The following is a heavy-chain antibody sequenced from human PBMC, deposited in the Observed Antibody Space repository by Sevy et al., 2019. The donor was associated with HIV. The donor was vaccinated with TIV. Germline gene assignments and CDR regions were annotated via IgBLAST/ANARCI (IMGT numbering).Heavy chain of an antibody. J-gene: IGHJ5*02. CDR2: INSDGSST. V-gene: IGHV3-74*01. CDR1: GFTFSSYW. Sequence: GGSLRLSCAASGFTFSSYWMHWVRQAPGKGLVWVSCINSDGSSTSYADSVKGRFTISRDNAKNTLYLQMNSLRAEDTAVYYCARDLIVGATDWFDPWGQGTLVTVSS. D-gene: IGHD1-26*01. CDR3: ARDLIVGATDWFDP.